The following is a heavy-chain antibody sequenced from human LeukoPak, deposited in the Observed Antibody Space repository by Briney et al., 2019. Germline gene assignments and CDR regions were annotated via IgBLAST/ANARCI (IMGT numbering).Heavy chain of an antibody. J-gene: IGHJ4*02. D-gene: IGHD2-15*01. CDR1: GYTFTGYY. Sequence: ASVKVSCKASGYTFTGYYMHWVRQAPGQGLEWMGWINPNSGGTNYAQKFQGRVTMTRDTSISTAYMELSRLGSDDTAVYYCARGGGGSSETTGNDYWGQGTLVTVSS. V-gene: IGHV1-2*02. CDR2: INPNSGGT. CDR3: ARGGGGSSETTGNDY.